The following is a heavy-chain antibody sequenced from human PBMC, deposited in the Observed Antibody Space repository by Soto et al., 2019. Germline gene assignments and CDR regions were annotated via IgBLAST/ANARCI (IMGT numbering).Heavy chain of an antibody. CDR1: GGSISSYY. CDR2: IYYSGST. V-gene: IGHV4-59*08. Sequence: SETLSLTCTVSGGSISSYYWSWIRQPPGKGLEWIGYIYYSGSTNYNPSLKSRVTISVDTSKNQFSLKLSSVTAADTAVYYCARQRASNVWQQPHTKFDPWGQGTLVTVSS. D-gene: IGHD6-13*01. J-gene: IGHJ5*02. CDR3: ARQRASNVWQQPHTKFDP.